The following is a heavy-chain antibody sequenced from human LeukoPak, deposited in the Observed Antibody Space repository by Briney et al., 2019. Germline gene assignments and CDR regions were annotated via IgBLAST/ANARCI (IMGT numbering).Heavy chain of an antibody. Sequence: SETLSLTCAVYGGSFSGYYWSWIRQPPGKGLEWIGEINHSGSTNYNPSLRSRVTISVDTSKNQFSLKLSSVTAADTAVYYCARLIYLAVAGTTSGCFDYWGQGTLVTVSS. D-gene: IGHD6-19*01. CDR2: INHSGST. J-gene: IGHJ4*02. CDR3: ARLIYLAVAGTTSGCFDY. CDR1: GGSFSGYY. V-gene: IGHV4-34*01.